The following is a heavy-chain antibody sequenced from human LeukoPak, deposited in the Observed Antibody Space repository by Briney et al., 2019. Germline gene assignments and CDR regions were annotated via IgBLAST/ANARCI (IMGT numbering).Heavy chain of an antibody. CDR2: IYYSGSA. J-gene: IGHJ5*02. D-gene: IGHD3-16*01. CDR1: GDSMSSHQ. Sequence: SETLSLTCTVSGDSMSSHQWSWIRQPPGKGLEWIGYIYYSGSANYNPSLKSRVSISVDTSKNQFSLKLPSVTAADTAVYYCARRRTLGVSGGCCWFDPWGQGTLVTVSS. CDR3: ARRRTLGVSGGCCWFDP. V-gene: IGHV4-59*08.